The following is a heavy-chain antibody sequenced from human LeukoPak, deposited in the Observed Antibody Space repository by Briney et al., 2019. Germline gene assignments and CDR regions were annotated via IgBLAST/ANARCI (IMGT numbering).Heavy chain of an antibody. J-gene: IGHJ4*02. V-gene: IGHV1-2*02. Sequence: ASVKVSCKASGYTFTDYYMHWVRQAPGQGLEWMGWINPHTGGTNFPQKFQGRVTMTRDTSISTGYMEVNWLTSDDTAVYFCARTYYSSSSCYAGFDYWGQGTLVTVSS. CDR3: ARTYYSSSSCYAGFDY. D-gene: IGHD2-2*01. CDR2: INPHTGGT. CDR1: GYTFTDYY.